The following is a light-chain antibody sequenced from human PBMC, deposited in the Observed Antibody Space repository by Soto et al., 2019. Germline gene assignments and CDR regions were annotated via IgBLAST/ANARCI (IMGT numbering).Light chain of an antibody. CDR2: HVS. Sequence: EIVLTQSPGTLSLSPGERATLSCRASQSVTSKYLAWYQWKPGQAPRLLIYHVSSRAAGIPDRFSASGSWTDFTLTISGLEPEDFAVYYCQQYSESITFGGGTKVDIK. V-gene: IGKV3-20*01. CDR3: QQYSESIT. CDR1: QSVTSKY. J-gene: IGKJ4*01.